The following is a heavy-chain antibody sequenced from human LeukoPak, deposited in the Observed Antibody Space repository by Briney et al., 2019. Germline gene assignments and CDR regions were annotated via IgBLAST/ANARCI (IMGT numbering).Heavy chain of an antibody. D-gene: IGHD1-14*01. CDR2: IYYSGST. CDR1: GGSISGYY. Sequence: PSETLSLTCTVSGGSISGYYWSWIRQPPGKGLEWIGYIYYSGSTSYNPSLRSRVTISVDTSKNQFSLKLSSVTAADTAVYYCARAYRGRYYFDYWGQGTLVTVSS. V-gene: IGHV4-59*01. J-gene: IGHJ4*02. CDR3: ARAYRGRYYFDY.